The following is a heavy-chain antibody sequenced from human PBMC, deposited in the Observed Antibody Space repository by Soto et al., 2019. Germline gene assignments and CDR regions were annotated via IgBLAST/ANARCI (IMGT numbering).Heavy chain of an antibody. V-gene: IGHV6-1*01. CDR2: TYYRSKWYN. D-gene: IGHD6-13*01. Sequence: SQTLSLTCAISGESVSSNSAAWNWIRQSPSRGLEWLGRTYYRSKWYNDYAVSVKSRITINPYTSKNQFSPQLNSVTPEDTAVYYCARYGANSSSWYGSAYYYYGMDVWGQGTTVTVSS. CDR3: ARYGANSSSWYGSAYYYYGMDV. J-gene: IGHJ6*02. CDR1: GESVSSNSAA.